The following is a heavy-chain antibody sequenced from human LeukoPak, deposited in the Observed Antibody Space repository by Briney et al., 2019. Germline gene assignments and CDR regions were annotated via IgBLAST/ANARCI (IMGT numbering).Heavy chain of an antibody. J-gene: IGHJ5*02. D-gene: IGHD1-26*01. V-gene: IGHV4-4*02. CDR3: ARGPEVGLNWFGP. CDR2: IHHSGST. CDR1: GGSISNSNR. Sequence: SETLSLTCAVSGGSISNSNRWSWVRQPPGMGLVWIGEIHHSGSTKYNPSPKSRVTMSVDNSKNQFSLELTSVTAADTAVYYCARGPEVGLNWFGPWGQGTLVTVSS.